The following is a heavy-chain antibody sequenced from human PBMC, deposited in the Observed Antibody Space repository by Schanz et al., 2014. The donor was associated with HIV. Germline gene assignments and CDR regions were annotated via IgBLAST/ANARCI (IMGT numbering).Heavy chain of an antibody. D-gene: IGHD1-26*01. CDR3: ARVRSGSTAGYFDL. CDR2: INHSGRT. CDR1: VGSFTDYY. Sequence: QVPLQQWGAGLLKPSETLSLTCAVYVGSFTDYYWTWIRQPPGKGLEWIGEINHSGRTNYSPSLKSRVAILVAPSKKQFSLNLPSGTAADTAVYFCARVRSGSTAGYFDLWGRGTRVTVSS. V-gene: IGHV4-34*02. J-gene: IGHJ2*01.